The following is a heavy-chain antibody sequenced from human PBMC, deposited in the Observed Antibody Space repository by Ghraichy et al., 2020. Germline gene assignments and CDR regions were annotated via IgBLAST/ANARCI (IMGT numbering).Heavy chain of an antibody. J-gene: IGHJ4*02. CDR3: TRGYSGISLHKPLFES. CDR1: GASNSDYY. Sequence: SETLSLTCSVTGASNSDYYWRWIRQHPGKGLEWIGYIYYSGNINYSPSLKGRVTISIDTSKKQFSLKLRSVTAADTATYYCTRGYSGISLHKPLFESWGQGIMVTVSS. CDR2: IYYSGNI. D-gene: IGHD1-26*01. V-gene: IGHV4-59*01.